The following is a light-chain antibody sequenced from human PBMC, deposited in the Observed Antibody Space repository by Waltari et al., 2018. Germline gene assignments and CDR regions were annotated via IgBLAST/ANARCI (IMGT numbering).Light chain of an antibody. CDR1: SRDGGGYDS. CDR2: DVS. V-gene: IGLV2-14*03. Sequence: QSALTQPASVSGAPGQSITIPSSGTSRDGGGYDSVSWYQQHPGKAPKLLIYDVSNRPSGVSNRFSGSKSDNTASLTISGLQAEDEADYYCSSYTSRSTLGIFGGGTKLTVL. CDR3: SSYTSRSTLGI. J-gene: IGLJ2*01.